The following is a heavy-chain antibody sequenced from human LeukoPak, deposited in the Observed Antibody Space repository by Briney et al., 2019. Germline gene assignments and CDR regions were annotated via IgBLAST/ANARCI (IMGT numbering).Heavy chain of an antibody. CDR3: ARGGGAVALNNWFDP. Sequence: ASVKVSCKASGYTFTSYDINWVRQATGQGLEWMGWMNPNSGNTGYAQKFQSRVTMTRNTSISTAYMELSSLRSEDTAVYYCARGGGAVALNNWFDPWGQGTLVTVSS. CDR2: MNPNSGNT. J-gene: IGHJ5*02. CDR1: GYTFTSYD. D-gene: IGHD6-19*01. V-gene: IGHV1-8*01.